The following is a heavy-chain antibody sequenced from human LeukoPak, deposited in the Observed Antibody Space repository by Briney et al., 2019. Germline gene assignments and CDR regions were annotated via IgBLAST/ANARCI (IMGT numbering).Heavy chain of an antibody. V-gene: IGHV3-21*01. CDR3: VRVPVTSWYLPLDY. J-gene: IGHJ4*02. CDR2: ISSSSSYI. CDR1: GFTFSSYS. Sequence: PGGSLRLSCAASGFTFSSYSMNWVRQAPGKGLEWVSSISSSSSYIYYADSVKGRFTISRDNAKNSLYFQMNSLRAADTAVYYCVRVPVTSWYLPLDYWGQGTLVTVSS. D-gene: IGHD2-15*01.